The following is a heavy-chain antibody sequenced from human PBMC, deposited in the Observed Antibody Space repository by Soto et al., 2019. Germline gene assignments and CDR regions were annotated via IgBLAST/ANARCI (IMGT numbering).Heavy chain of an antibody. V-gene: IGHV3-21*01. CDR1: GFTFTNYG. CDR3: TREDSIIIPAVADF. Sequence: GGSLRLSCAVSGFTFTNYGINWVRQAPGKGLEWVSSVSKSDYTYYSDSVKGRFTISRDNAKNSVSLEMNNLRAEDTAVYYCTREDSIIIPAVADFWGQGTLVTVSS. CDR2: VSKSDYT. D-gene: IGHD6-19*01. J-gene: IGHJ4*02.